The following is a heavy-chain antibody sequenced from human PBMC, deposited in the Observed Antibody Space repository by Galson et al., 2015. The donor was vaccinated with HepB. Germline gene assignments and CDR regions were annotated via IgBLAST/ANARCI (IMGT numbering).Heavy chain of an antibody. Sequence: SLRLSCAASGFTFSGYAMSWVRQAPGKGLEWVSAISGSGGNTYYADSVKGRFTISRDNSKNTLYLQMNSLRAEDTAVYFCAKGIKQWLRPYYFDYWGQGTLVTVSS. CDR1: GFTFSGYA. V-gene: IGHV3-23*01. D-gene: IGHD6-19*01. J-gene: IGHJ4*02. CDR3: AKGIKQWLRPYYFDY. CDR2: ISGSGGNT.